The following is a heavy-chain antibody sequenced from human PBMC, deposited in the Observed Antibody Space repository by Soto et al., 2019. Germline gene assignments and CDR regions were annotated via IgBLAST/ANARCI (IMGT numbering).Heavy chain of an antibody. Sequence: ESGGGVVQPGRSLRLSCAASGFTFSSSGMHWVRQAPGKGPEWVAIISYDGSNKYYADSVEGRFTSSRDNSKNTLFLQMNSLRPEDTAVYFCAKDNPTIAYWGQGTLVTVSS. CDR1: GFTFSSSG. D-gene: IGHD1-1*01. CDR3: AKDNPTIAY. J-gene: IGHJ4*02. V-gene: IGHV3-30*18. CDR2: ISYDGSNK.